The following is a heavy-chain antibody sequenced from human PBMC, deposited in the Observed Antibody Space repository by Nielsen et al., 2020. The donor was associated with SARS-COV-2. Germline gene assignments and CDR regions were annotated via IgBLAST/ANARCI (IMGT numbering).Heavy chain of an antibody. CDR1: GYTFTSYG. J-gene: IGHJ5*02. V-gene: IGHV1-69*06. CDR2: IIPIFGTA. Sequence: SVKVSCKASGYTFTSYGISWVRQAPGQGLEWMGGIIPIFGTANYAQKFQGRVTITADKSTSTAYMELSSLRSEDTAVYYCARDRWGDCSGGSCYAVGFDPWGQGTLVTVSS. D-gene: IGHD2-15*01. CDR3: ARDRWGDCSGGSCYAVGFDP.